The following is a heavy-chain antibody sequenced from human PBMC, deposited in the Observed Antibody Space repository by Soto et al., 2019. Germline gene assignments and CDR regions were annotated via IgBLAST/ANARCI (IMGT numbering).Heavy chain of an antibody. Sequence: QVQLVQSGAEVKKPGSSVKVSCKASGGTFSSYAISWVRQAPGQGLEWMGGIIPIFGTANYAQKFQGRVMITGDESTSTAYMERISLRSDDTAVYYCAGDEYCISTSCFEYFQHWGQGTLVTVSS. CDR1: GGTFSSYA. D-gene: IGHD2-2*01. CDR2: IIPIFGTA. J-gene: IGHJ1*01. CDR3: AGDEYCISTSCFEYFQH. V-gene: IGHV1-69*12.